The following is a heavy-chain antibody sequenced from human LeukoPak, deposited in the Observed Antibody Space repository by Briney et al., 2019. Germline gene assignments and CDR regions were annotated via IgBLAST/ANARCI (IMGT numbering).Heavy chain of an antibody. CDR3: ARHSIDGIQPGVRDFQP. CDR1: GYSFTTYW. CDR2: MYPDGSDT. Sequence: GESLKISCEGSGYSFTTYWIGWVRQMPGKGLEWMGIMYPDGSDTRYRPSFQGQVTLSADKSIRTAYLQWSSLKASATAMYYCARHSIDGIQPGVRDFQPWGQGTLVTVSS. D-gene: IGHD5-18*01. V-gene: IGHV5-51*01. J-gene: IGHJ1*01.